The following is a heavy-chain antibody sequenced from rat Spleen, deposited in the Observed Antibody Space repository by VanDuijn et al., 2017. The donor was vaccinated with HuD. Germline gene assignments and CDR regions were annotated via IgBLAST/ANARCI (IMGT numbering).Heavy chain of an antibody. V-gene: IGHV5-29*01. CDR3: TRDNMYTTDYYPDYFDY. CDR2: ISYDGSRI. CDR1: GFTFSNYG. D-gene: IGHD1-6*01. J-gene: IGHJ2*01. Sequence: EVQLVESGGGLVQPGRSLKLSCAASGFTFSNYGMAWVRQAPTKGLEWVAIISYDGSRIYYRDSVKGRFTISRDNAKSTLHLQMDSLRSEDTATYYCTRDNMYTTDYYPDYFDYWGRGVMVTVSS.